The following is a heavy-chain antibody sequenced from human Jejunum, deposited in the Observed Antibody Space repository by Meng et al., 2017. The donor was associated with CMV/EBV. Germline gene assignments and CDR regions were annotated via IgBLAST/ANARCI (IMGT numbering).Heavy chain of an antibody. V-gene: IGHV3-23*01. Sequence: FTFRSYAMSWVRQAPGRGLEWVSAISGSGGDTYYADSVKGRFTISGDNSKNTLYLQMNSLRAEDTAIYYCAKDRVSTAMITNYFDSWGQGTLVTVSS. CDR1: FTFRSYA. CDR2: ISGSGGDT. D-gene: IGHD5-18*01. J-gene: IGHJ4*02. CDR3: AKDRVSTAMITNYFDS.